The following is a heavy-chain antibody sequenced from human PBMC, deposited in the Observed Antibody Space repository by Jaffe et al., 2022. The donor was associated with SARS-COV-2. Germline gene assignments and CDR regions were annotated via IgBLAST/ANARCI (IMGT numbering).Heavy chain of an antibody. CDR1: GGSISSSNYY. J-gene: IGHJ4*02. V-gene: IGHV4-39*01. CDR2: IYYSGKT. Sequence: QLQLLESGPGLVNPSETLSLTCSVSGGSISSSNYYWGWIRQPPGKGLEWIGTIYYSGKTYYNPSLTSRITISVDTSKNQFSLKMSSVTAADTAVYYCASSFDSKWELGENWGQGSLVTVSS. D-gene: IGHD1-26*01. CDR3: ASSFDSKWELGEN.